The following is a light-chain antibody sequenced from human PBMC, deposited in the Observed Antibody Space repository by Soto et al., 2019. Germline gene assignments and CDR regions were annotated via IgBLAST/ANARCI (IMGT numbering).Light chain of an antibody. Sequence: DIVMTQSPDSLAVSLGERATINCKSSQSVLYSSNNNNYLAWYQQKPGQPPKLLIYWASTRESGVPDRFSGSGSETDFTLTISSLQAEDVAVYYCQQYYTIPRTFGQGTKVEI. CDR1: QSVLYSSNNNNY. V-gene: IGKV4-1*01. CDR3: QQYYTIPRT. CDR2: WAS. J-gene: IGKJ1*01.